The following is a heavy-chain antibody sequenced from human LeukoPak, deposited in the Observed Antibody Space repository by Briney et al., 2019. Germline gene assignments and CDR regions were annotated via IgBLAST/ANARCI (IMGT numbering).Heavy chain of an antibody. J-gene: IGHJ3*02. CDR1: GFTFSSYG. Sequence: GGSLRLSCAASGFTFSSYGMHWVRQAPGKGLEWVAVIRYDGSNKYYADSVKGRFTISRDNSKNTLYLQMNSLRAEDTAVYYCANINGARVAGAFDIWGQGTMVTVSS. CDR3: ANINGARVAGAFDI. D-gene: IGHD2-21*01. V-gene: IGHV3-30*02. CDR2: IRYDGSNK.